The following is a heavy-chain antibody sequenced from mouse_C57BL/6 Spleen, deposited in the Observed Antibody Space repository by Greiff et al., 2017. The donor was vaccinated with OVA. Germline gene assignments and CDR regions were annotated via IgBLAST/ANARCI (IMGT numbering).Heavy chain of an antibody. CDR3: ARLGRGWFAY. J-gene: IGHJ3*01. CDR2: IDPSDSYT. CDR1: GYTFTSYW. V-gene: IGHV1-69*01. Sequence: QVQLQQPGAELVMPGASVKLSCKASGYTFTSYWMHWVKQRPGQGLEWIGEIDPSDSYTNYNQKFKGKSTLTVDKSSSTAYMQLSSLTSEDSAVYYCARLGRGWFAYWGQGTLVTVSA. D-gene: IGHD4-1*01.